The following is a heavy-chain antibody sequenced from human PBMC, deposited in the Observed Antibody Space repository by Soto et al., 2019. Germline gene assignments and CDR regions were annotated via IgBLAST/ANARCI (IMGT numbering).Heavy chain of an antibody. V-gene: IGHV3-23*01. Sequence: GGSLRLSCAASGFTFSSYAMGWVRQAPGKGLEWVSSISGSGGSTYYADSVKGRFTISKDNSKNTLYLQMNSLRAEDTAVYYCAKVYSSGWSPRDYWGQGTLVTVSS. D-gene: IGHD6-19*01. CDR3: AKVYSSGWSPRDY. J-gene: IGHJ4*02. CDR2: ISGSGGST. CDR1: GFTFSSYA.